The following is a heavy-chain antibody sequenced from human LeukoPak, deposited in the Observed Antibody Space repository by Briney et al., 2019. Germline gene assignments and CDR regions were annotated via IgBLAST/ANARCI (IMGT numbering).Heavy chain of an antibody. J-gene: IGHJ4*02. CDR2: IYYSGST. CDR1: GGSISSYY. Sequence: SETLSLTCTVSGGSISSYYWSWIRQPPGKGLEWIGHIYYSGSTNYNPSLKSRVTISVDTSKNQFSLKLNSVTAADTAVYYCASFPPSYSYGYFDYWGQGTLVTVSS. D-gene: IGHD5-18*01. V-gene: IGHV4-59*12. CDR3: ASFPPSYSYGYFDY.